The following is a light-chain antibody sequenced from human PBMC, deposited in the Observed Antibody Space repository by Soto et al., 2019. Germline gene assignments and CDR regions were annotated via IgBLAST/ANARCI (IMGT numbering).Light chain of an antibody. CDR1: QSISTN. Sequence: EIVMTQSPATLSVSPGQRAILTCGASQSISTNLAWYQQKPGQAPRLLIYGASTRATDIPARFSGSGSGTEFTLTISSLQPEDFAVYYCLQFDIWPAWTFGHGTRVQV. CDR2: GAS. CDR3: LQFDIWPAWT. J-gene: IGKJ1*01. V-gene: IGKV3-15*01.